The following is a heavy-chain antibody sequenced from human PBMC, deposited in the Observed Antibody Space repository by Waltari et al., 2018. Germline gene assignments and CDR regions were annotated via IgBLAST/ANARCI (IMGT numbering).Heavy chain of an antibody. D-gene: IGHD2-21*01. V-gene: IGHV3-23*01. CDR3: AKEVTVIAPNGGFDY. J-gene: IGHJ4*02. CDR1: GFTFSSYA. Sequence: EVQLLESGGGLVQPGGSLRLSCAASGFTFSSYAMTWVRQAPGKGLEWVSSISASISSTYYADSVRGRFTISRDNSKSTLYLQMNSLRAEDTAVYYCAKEVTVIAPNGGFDYWGQGTL. CDR2: ISASISST.